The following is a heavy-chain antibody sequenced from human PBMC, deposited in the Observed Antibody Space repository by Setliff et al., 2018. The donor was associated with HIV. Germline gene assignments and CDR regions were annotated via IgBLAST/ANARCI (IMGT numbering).Heavy chain of an antibody. J-gene: IGHJ4*02. CDR1: GGSMSTYY. D-gene: IGHD6-13*01. V-gene: IGHV4-4*07. Sequence: PSETLSLTCSVSGGSMSTYYWSWIRQPAGKRLEWIGRVYTSGSTNYNPSLKSRVTMSVDTSRNQISLKLSSVTAADTAMYYCARRMAAGTFDYWGQGTLVTVSS. CDR3: ARRMAAGTFDY. CDR2: VYTSGST.